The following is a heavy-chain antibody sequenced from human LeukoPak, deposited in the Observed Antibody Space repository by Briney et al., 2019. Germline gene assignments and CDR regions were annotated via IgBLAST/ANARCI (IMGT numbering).Heavy chain of an antibody. D-gene: IGHD3-10*01. V-gene: IGHV5-51*01. J-gene: IGHJ4*02. CDR2: IYPGDSNT. CDR3: AVVREYYFDY. Sequence: KPGESLKISCKGSGYSFTNYWIDWVRQMPGKGLEWMGIIYPGDSNTIYSPSFQGQVTISADKSISTAYLQWSSLKASDTAMYYCAVVREYYFDYWGQGTLVTVSS. CDR1: GYSFTNYW.